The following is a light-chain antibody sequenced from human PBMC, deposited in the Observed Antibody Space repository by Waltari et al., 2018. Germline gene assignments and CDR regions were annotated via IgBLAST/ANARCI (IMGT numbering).Light chain of an antibody. CDR3: YSTDISGNLRV. V-gene: IGLV3-10*01. CDR2: EDT. Sequence: SYELTQPPSMSVSPGQTARIPCSGEALPKKYAYWSQQTSGQAPVLVIDEDTKRPSGIPERFSGSSSGAMATLTISGAQVEDEADYYCYSTDISGNLRVFGGGTKLTVL. CDR1: ALPKKY. J-gene: IGLJ3*02.